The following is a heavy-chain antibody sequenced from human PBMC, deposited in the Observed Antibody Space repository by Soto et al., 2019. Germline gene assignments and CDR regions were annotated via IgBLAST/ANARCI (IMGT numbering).Heavy chain of an antibody. D-gene: IGHD6-13*01. CDR3: ASDVGPSIAAAGTNDY. CDR1: GFTFSSYS. V-gene: IGHV3-21*01. J-gene: IGHJ4*02. CDR2: ISSSSSYI. Sequence: GGSLRLSCAASGFTFSSYSMNWVRQAPGKGLEWVSSISSSSSYIYYADSVKGRFTISRDNAKNSLYLQMNSLRAEDTAVYYCASDVGPSIAAAGTNDYWGQGTLVTVSS.